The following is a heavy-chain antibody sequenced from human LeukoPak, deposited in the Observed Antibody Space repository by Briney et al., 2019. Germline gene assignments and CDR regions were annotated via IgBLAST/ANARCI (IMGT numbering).Heavy chain of an antibody. CDR2: INHSGST. CDR3: ARVASIAARHFDY. V-gene: IGHV4-34*01. J-gene: IGHJ4*02. CDR1: DGSFSGYY. D-gene: IGHD6-6*01. Sequence: SETLSLTCAVYDGSFSGYYWSWIRQPLGKGLEWIGEINHSGSTNYNPSLKSRVTISVDTSKNQFSLKLSSVTAANTAVYYCARVASIAARHFDYWGQGTLVTVSS.